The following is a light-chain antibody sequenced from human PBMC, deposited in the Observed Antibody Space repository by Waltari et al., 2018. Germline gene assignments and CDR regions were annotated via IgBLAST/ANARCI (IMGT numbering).Light chain of an antibody. V-gene: IGLV3-19*01. J-gene: IGLJ2*01. CDR1: SPRSYS. CDR3: HSRDASGVAGS. Sequence: SSELTQDPAVSVAMGQTVRLPCQGDSPRSYSANWYQQRPGQAPILVIYDKNNRPSGVPDRFSGSSSHNTGSLTITGAQAEDEASYYCHSRDASGVAGSFGGGTKLTVL. CDR2: DKN.